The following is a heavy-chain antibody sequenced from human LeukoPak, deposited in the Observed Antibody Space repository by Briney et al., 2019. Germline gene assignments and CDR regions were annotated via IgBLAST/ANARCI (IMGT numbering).Heavy chain of an antibody. J-gene: IGHJ4*02. V-gene: IGHV1-8*01. Sequence: ASVKVSCKASGYTFTNFDINWVRQATGQGLEWMGWMNPNTGNAGYAQKFQDRVTITWDASISTAYMELSSLRSEDTAVYYCARGYWETFIDYWGQGTLVTVSS. CDR3: ARGYWETFIDY. CDR1: GYTFTNFD. CDR2: MNPNTGNA. D-gene: IGHD2-8*02.